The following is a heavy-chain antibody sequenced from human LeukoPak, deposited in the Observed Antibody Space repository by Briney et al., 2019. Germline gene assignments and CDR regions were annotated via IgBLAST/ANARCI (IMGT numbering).Heavy chain of an antibody. V-gene: IGHV3-11*04. Sequence: GGSLRLSCAASGFTFSDYYMSWIRQAPGKGLEWVSYIGSSGRTIYYADSVKGRFTISRDNAKNSLYLQMNSLRAEDTAIYYCARDLRIVSGSYLDYWGQGTLVTVSS. CDR2: IGSSGRTI. J-gene: IGHJ4*02. CDR1: GFTFSDYY. D-gene: IGHD1-26*01. CDR3: ARDLRIVSGSYLDY.